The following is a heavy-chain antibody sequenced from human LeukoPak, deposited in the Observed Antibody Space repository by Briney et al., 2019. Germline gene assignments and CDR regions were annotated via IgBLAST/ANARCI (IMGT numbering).Heavy chain of an antibody. V-gene: IGHV3-33*01. D-gene: IGHD2-2*01. J-gene: IGHJ6*02. CDR3: ARDQEVVPDYGMDV. CDR1: GFTFSSYG. Sequence: PGRSLRLSCAASGFTFSSYGMHWVRQAPGKGLEWVAVIWYDGSNKYYADSVKGRFTISRDNSKNTLYLQMNSLRAEDTAVYYCARDQEVVPDYGMDVWGQGTTVTVPS. CDR2: IWYDGSNK.